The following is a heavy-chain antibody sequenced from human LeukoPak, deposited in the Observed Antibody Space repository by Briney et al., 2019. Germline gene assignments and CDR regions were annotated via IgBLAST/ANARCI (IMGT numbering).Heavy chain of an antibody. D-gene: IGHD3-3*01. CDR3: ARQRTSGSASNLRVAQIDS. Sequence: SETLSLTCTISDDSISNNRYFWAWIRQPPGKGLEWIGSINYSGSTYYNPSLKSRATISVDTSKNQISLKVSSVTAADSALYFCARQRTSGSASNLRVAQIDSWGQGTLVTVSS. J-gene: IGHJ4*02. V-gene: IGHV4-39*01. CDR1: DDSISNNRYF. CDR2: INYSGST.